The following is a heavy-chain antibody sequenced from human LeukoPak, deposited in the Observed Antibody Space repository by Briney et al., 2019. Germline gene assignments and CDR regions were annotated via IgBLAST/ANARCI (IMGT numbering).Heavy chain of an antibody. CDR2: NYYRGST. J-gene: IGHJ3*02. CDR1: GGSISIYY. CDR3: ATGFDAFDI. V-gene: IGHV4-59*01. Sequence: SETLSLTCTVSGGSISIYYWSWIRQPPGEGLEWIGYNYYRGSTNYNPSLKSRVTISVDTSKNQFSLKLSSVTAADTAVYYCATGFDAFDIWGQGTMVTVSS.